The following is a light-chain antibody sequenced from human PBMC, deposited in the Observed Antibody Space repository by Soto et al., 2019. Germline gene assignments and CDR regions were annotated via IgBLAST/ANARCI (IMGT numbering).Light chain of an antibody. Sequence: DIQMTQSPSSVSASVGDRVTITCRASQGINSWLAWYQQKPGKAPKLLIYAASILQSGVPSRFSGSGSWTYFTLTISTLQPEYFATYYCQQTNTFPPTFGGGPKVEIK. CDR2: AAS. CDR3: QQTNTFPPT. V-gene: IGKV1-12*01. J-gene: IGKJ4*01. CDR1: QGINSW.